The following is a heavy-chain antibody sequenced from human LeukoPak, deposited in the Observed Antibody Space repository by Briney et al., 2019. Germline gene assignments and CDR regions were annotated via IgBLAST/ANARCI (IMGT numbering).Heavy chain of an antibody. CDR3: ARAASQFLYWFDP. CDR2: IWYDGSNK. Sequence: GGSLRLSCAASGFTFSSYGMHWVRQAPGKALEWVAVIWYDGSNKYYADSVKGRFTISRDNSKNTLYLQMNSLRAEDTAVYYCARAASQFLYWFDPWGQGTLVTVSS. J-gene: IGHJ5*02. CDR1: GFTFSSYG. D-gene: IGHD2-21*01. V-gene: IGHV3-33*01.